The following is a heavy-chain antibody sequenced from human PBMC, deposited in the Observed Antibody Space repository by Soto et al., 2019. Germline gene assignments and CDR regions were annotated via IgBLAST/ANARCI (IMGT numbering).Heavy chain of an antibody. CDR1: GGSISSGDYY. J-gene: IGHJ6*02. V-gene: IGHV4-30-4*01. D-gene: IGHD6-6*01. CDR3: ARAVRYSSSSYGMDV. CDR2: IYYSGST. Sequence: SETLSLTCTVSGGSISSGDYYWSWIRQPPGKGLEWIGYIYYSGSTYYNPSLKSRVTISVDTSKNQFSLKLSSVTAADTAVYYCARAVRYSSSSYGMDVWGQGTTVT.